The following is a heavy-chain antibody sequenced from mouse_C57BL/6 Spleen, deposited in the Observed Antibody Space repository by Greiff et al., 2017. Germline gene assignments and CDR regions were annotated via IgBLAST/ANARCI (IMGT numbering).Heavy chain of an antibody. CDR1: GYTFTSYW. D-gene: IGHD1-1*02. Sequence: QVQLKQPGAELVKPGASVKLSCKASGYTFTSYWMHWVKQRPGQGLEWIGMIHPNSGSTNYNEKFKSKATLTVDKSSSTAYMQLSSLTSEDSAVYYCARGSGDYYAMDYWGQGTSVTVSS. CDR3: ARGSGDYYAMDY. V-gene: IGHV1-64*01. CDR2: IHPNSGST. J-gene: IGHJ4*01.